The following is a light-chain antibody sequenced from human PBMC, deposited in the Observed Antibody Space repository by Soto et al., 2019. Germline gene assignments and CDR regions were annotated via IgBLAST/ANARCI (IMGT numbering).Light chain of an antibody. J-gene: IGKJ2*01. V-gene: IGKV3-20*01. Sequence: EIVLTQSPGTLSLSPGERATLTCRVSQSVNAGYLAWYQQKPGQAPRLLFYGVSNRAAGIPDRFSGSGSGTDFTLTISSLEPEDFAVYYCQVYGSSPRYTFGQGTTVEIK. CDR1: QSVNAGY. CDR2: GVS. CDR3: QVYGSSPRYT.